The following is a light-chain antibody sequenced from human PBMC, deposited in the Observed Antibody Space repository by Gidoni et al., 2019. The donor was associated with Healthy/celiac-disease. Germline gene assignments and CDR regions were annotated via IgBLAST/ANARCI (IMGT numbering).Light chain of an antibody. J-gene: IGLJ3*02. CDR2: RNN. Sequence: QSVLTQPPSASGTPGQRVTISCSGSSSNIESNYVYWYQQLPGTAPKLLIYRNNQRPSGVPDRFSGSKSGTSASLAISGLRSEDEADYYCAAWDDSFWVFGGGTKLTVL. CDR1: SSNIESNY. CDR3: AAWDDSFWV. V-gene: IGLV1-47*01.